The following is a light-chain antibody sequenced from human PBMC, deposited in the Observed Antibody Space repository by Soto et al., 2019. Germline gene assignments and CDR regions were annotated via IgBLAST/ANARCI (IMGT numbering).Light chain of an antibody. CDR2: DAS. CDR3: QQYDNLPYT. Sequence: DIQMTQSPSSLSASVGDRVTITCQASQDISNDLNWYQQKPGKAPKLLIYDASNLETGVPSRFSGSGSGTDFTFTISSLQPEDIATYYCQQYDNLPYTFGRGTKLEIK. CDR1: QDISND. V-gene: IGKV1-33*01. J-gene: IGKJ2*01.